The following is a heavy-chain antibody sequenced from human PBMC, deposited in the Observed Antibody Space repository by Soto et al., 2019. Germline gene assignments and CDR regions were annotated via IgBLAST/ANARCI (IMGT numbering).Heavy chain of an antibody. CDR2: ISSSSSVI. V-gene: IGHV3-48*01. J-gene: IGHJ6*03. D-gene: IGHD7-27*01. CDR3: ARDLSWGSNWYYYMDG. Sequence: EVQLVESGGGLVQPGGSLRLSCATAGFILSDCAMNWVRQAPGKGLEWVSYISSSSSVIDYADSVKGRCTVSSDNARNSLYLQINSLRAEDTAVYYCARDLSWGSNWYYYMDGWGKGTTVTVSS. CDR1: GFILSDCA.